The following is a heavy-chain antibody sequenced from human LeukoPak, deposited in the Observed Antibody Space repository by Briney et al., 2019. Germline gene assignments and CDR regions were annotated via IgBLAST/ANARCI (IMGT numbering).Heavy chain of an antibody. J-gene: IGHJ6*03. CDR2: ISYDGSNK. CDR3: ARNKLGISEKYMDV. CDR1: GFTFSSYE. V-gene: IGHV3-30*04. Sequence: GGSLRLSCAASGFTFSSYEMNWVRQAPGKGLEWVAVISYDGSNKYYADSVKGRFTISRDNSKNTLYLQMNSLRGEDTAVYYCARNKLGISEKYMDVWGKGTTVTISS. D-gene: IGHD7-27*01.